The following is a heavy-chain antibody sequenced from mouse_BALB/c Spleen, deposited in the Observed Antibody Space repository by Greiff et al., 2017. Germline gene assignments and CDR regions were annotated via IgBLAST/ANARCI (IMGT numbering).Heavy chain of an antibody. D-gene: IGHD2-3*01. Sequence: VQLQQSGAELVRPGVSVKISCKGSGYTFTDYAMHWVKQSHAKSLEWIGVISTYYGDASYNQKFKGKATMTVDKSSSTAYMELARLTSEDSAIYYCARFDDGYYFDDWGQGTTLTVSS. CDR2: ISTYYGDA. V-gene: IGHV1S137*01. CDR1: GYTFTDYA. J-gene: IGHJ2*01. CDR3: ARFDDGYYFDD.